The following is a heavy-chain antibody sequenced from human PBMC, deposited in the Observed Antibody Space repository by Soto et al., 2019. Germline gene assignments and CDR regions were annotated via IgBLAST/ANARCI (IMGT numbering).Heavy chain of an antibody. D-gene: IGHD3-16*01. CDR3: ARLAYDYVWGSIDY. CDR2: IYHSGST. V-gene: IGHV4-4*02. J-gene: IGHJ4*02. Sequence: SETLSLTCAVSGCSSISSNWLSWVRQPPGKGLEWIGEIYHSGSTNYNPSLKSRVTISVDKSKNQFSLKLSSVTAADTAVYYCARLAYDYVWGSIDYWGQGTLVTVSS. CDR1: GCSSISSNW.